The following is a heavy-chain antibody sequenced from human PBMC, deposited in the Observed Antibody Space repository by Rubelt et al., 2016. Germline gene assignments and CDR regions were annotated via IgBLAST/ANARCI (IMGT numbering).Heavy chain of an antibody. D-gene: IGHD6-13*01. V-gene: IGHV3-7*03. Sequence: EVQLVESGGGLVQPGGSLRLSCAASGFTFSSYWMSWVRQAPGKGLEWVANIKQDGSEEYYVDSVKGRFTISRDNAKNSLYLQMNSLRAEDTAVYYCARDLGSDSSSFGAFHIWGQGTMVTVSS. J-gene: IGHJ3*02. CDR2: IKQDGSEE. CDR1: GFTFSSYW. CDR3: ARDLGSDSSSFGAFHI.